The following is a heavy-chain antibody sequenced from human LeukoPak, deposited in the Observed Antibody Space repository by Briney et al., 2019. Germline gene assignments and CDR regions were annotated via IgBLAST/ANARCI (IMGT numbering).Heavy chain of an antibody. CDR1: GFTFSSYA. V-gene: IGHV3-23*01. D-gene: IGHD3-9*01. J-gene: IGHJ4*02. CDR2: ISGSGVST. Sequence: PGGSLRLSCAASGFTFSSYAMNWVRQAPGKGLEWVSGISGSGVSTYYADSVKGRFTISRDNSKNTLYLQMNSLRAEDTAVYYCAKVYFDWLPHGHFDYWGQGTLVTVSS. CDR3: AKVYFDWLPHGHFDY.